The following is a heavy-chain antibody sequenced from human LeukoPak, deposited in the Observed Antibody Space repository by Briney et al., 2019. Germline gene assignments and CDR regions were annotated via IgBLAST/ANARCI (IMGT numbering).Heavy chain of an antibody. CDR2: INPNSGGT. CDR3: ARDNSLGDSAWWFDP. CDR1: GYTFTGYY. V-gene: IGHV1-2*02. Sequence: ASVKVSCKASGYTFTGYYMHWVRQAPGQGLEWMGWINPNSGGTNYAQKFQGRVTMTRDTSISTAYMELRSLRSDDTAVYYCARDNSLGDSAWWFDPWGQGTLVTVSS. J-gene: IGHJ5*02. D-gene: IGHD5-12*01.